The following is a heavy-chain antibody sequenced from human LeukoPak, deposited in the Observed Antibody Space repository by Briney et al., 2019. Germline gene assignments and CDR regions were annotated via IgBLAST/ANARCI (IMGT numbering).Heavy chain of an antibody. V-gene: IGHV3-48*03. D-gene: IGHD1-26*01. CDR2: ISSSGSTI. J-gene: IGHJ4*02. CDR1: GFTFRGYE. CDR3: ARRELLRGNFDY. Sequence: GGSLRLSCAASGFTFRGYEMNWVRQAPGKGLEWVSYISSSGSTIYYADSVKGRFTISRDNAKNSLYLQMNSLRAEDTAVYYCARRELLRGNFDYWGQGTLVTVSS.